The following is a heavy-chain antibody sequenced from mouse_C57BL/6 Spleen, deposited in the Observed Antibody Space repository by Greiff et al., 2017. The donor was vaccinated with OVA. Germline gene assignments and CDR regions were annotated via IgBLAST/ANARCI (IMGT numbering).Heavy chain of an antibody. CDR1: GYTFTDYE. V-gene: IGHV1-15*01. Sequence: QVQLQQSGAELVRPGASVTLSCKASGYTFTDYEMHWVKQTPVHGLEWIGAIDPETGGTAYNQKFKGKAILTADKSSSTAYMELRSLTSEDSAVYYCTIADYSSSWFAYWGQGTLVTVSA. J-gene: IGHJ3*01. D-gene: IGHD1-1*02. CDR2: IDPETGGT. CDR3: TIADYSSSWFAY.